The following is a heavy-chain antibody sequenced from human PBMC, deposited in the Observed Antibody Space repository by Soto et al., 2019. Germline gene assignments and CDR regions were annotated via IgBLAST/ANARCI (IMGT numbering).Heavy chain of an antibody. V-gene: IGHV5-10-1*01. Sequence: GESLKISCNGSGYSFTSYWISWVGQMPWKGLEWMGRIDPSDSYTNYSPSFQGHVTISADKSISTAYLQWSSLKASDTAMYYCARTPYCSGGSCYSQGFDYYDSSGYYLPDYWGQGTLVTVS. D-gene: IGHD3-22*01. J-gene: IGHJ4*02. CDR1: GYSFTSYW. CDR3: ARTPYCSGGSCYSQGFDYYDSSGYYLPDY. CDR2: IDPSDSYT.